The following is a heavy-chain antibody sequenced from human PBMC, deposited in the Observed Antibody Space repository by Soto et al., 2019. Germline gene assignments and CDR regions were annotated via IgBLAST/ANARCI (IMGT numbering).Heavy chain of an antibody. J-gene: IGHJ6*02. CDR3: ARDSAYGIDV. Sequence: VQLVESGGGLVQPGESLRLSCAASGFTFRNYWMHWVRQVPGKGLVWVSRIKGDGSSPSYADSVQGRFTISRDNVKNTVFLQMSSLRVEDTAVYYCARDSAYGIDVWGQGTTATVSS. CDR2: IKGDGSSP. CDR1: GFTFRNYW. V-gene: IGHV3-74*01.